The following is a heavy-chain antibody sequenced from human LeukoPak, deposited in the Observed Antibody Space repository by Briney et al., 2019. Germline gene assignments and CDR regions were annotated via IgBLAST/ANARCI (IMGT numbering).Heavy chain of an antibody. CDR3: ARLRGGVQLWGD. J-gene: IGHJ4*01. CDR1: SGSFSSSSYF. V-gene: IGHV4-39*01. D-gene: IGHD3-10*01. Sequence: SETLSLTCTVSSGSFSSSSYFCGWIRQSPGMGLEWIATINYSGTTYYNPSLKSRDTTSVDTSRNQFSLKLTSVTAADTAVYYCARLRGGVQLWGDWGQGALVTVSS. CDR2: INYSGTT.